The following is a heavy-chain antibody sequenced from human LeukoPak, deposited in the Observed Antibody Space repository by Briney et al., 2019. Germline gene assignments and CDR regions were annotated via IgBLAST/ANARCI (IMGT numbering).Heavy chain of an antibody. J-gene: IGHJ4*02. V-gene: IGHV3-30*03. CDR1: GFTFSSYG. D-gene: IGHD3-9*01. Sequence: PGGSLRLSCAASGFTFSSYGMHWVRQAPGKGLEWVAVISYDGSNKYYADSVKGRFTISRDNSENTLFLQMNSLRAEDTAIYYCTRGFDRSSVFDYWGQGTLVTVSS. CDR3: TRGFDRSSVFDY. CDR2: ISYDGSNK.